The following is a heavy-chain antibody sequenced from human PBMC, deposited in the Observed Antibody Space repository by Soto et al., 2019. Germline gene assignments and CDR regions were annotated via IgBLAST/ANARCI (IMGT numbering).Heavy chain of an antibody. CDR2: IYHSGST. CDR3: ARDSMTTVTP. CDR1: GYSISSGYY. J-gene: IGHJ5*02. D-gene: IGHD4-17*01. Sequence: TSETLSLTCAVSGYSISSGYYWGWIRQPPGKGLEWIGSIYHSGSTYYNPSLKSRVTISVDTSKNQFSLKLSSVTAADTAVYYCARDSMTTVTPWGQGTLVTVSS. V-gene: IGHV4-38-2*02.